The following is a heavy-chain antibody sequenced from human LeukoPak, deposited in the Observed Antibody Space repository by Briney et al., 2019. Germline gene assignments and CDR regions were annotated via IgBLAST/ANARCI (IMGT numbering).Heavy chain of an antibody. V-gene: IGHV3-48*03. J-gene: IGHJ6*02. CDR2: ISSSGTTI. CDR1: GFSINSYE. Sequence: PGGSLRLSCAASGFSINSYEINWVRQAPGKGLVWVSYISSSGTTIYLADSVKGRFSMSRDTAKNSLYLQMNSLRAEDTAVYYCARAPEYYDILTGYPGIRYYYYSMDVWGQGTTVTVSS. D-gene: IGHD3-9*01. CDR3: ARAPEYYDILTGYPGIRYYYYSMDV.